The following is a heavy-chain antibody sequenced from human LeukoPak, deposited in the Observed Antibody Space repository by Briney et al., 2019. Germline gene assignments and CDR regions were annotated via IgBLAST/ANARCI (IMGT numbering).Heavy chain of an antibody. CDR3: AKDLWSVVTLTLDY. Sequence: QPGGSLRLSCAASGFTFSSFGLSWVRQAPGKGLEWVSTISGSGSITYYADSMKGRFTISRDNSKNTLYLQVNSLRAEDTAVYYCAKDLWSVVTLTLDYWGQGILVTVSS. CDR1: GFTFSSFG. D-gene: IGHD2-21*02. V-gene: IGHV3-23*01. J-gene: IGHJ4*02. CDR2: ISGSGSIT.